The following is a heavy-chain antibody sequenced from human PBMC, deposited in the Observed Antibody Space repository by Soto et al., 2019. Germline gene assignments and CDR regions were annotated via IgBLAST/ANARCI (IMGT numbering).Heavy chain of an antibody. J-gene: IGHJ5*02. Sequence: SETLSLTCAVSGGSISSGGYSWGWIRQPPGKGLEWIGYIYHSGSTYYNPSLKSRVTISVDRSKNQFSLKLSSVTAADTAVYYCARSGSYPHNWFDPWGQGTLVTVFS. D-gene: IGHD1-26*01. CDR2: IYHSGST. CDR3: ARSGSYPHNWFDP. V-gene: IGHV4-30-2*01. CDR1: GGSISSGGYS.